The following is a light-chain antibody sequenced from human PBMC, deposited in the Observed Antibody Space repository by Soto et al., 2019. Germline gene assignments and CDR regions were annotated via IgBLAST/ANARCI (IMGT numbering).Light chain of an antibody. CDR2: GAS. Sequence: EIVLTQSPGTLSLFPGERATLSCRASQSVTSTFLAWYQQKPGQAPRLLLYGASYRATGIPDRFSGSGSGTDFTLTISRLEPEDFAVYYCQQYGSSVTFGQGTRLEIK. J-gene: IGKJ5*01. V-gene: IGKV3-20*01. CDR3: QQYGSSVT. CDR1: QSVTSTF.